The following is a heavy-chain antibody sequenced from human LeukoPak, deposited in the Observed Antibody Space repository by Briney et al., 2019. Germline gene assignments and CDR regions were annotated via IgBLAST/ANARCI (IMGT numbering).Heavy chain of an antibody. CDR3: AKDGIAAAGTYYDAFDI. D-gene: IGHD6-13*01. CDR1: GFTFSSYG. J-gene: IGHJ3*02. Sequence: GRSLRLSCAASGFTFSSYGMHWVRQAPGEGLEWVAVISYDGSNKYYADSVKGRFTISRDNSKNTLYLQMNSLRAEDTAVYYCAKDGIAAAGTYYDAFDIWGQGTVVTVSS. CDR2: ISYDGSNK. V-gene: IGHV3-30*18.